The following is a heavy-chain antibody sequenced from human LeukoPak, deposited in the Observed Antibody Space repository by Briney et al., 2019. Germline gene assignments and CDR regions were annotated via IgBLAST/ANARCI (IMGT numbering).Heavy chain of an antibody. J-gene: IGHJ4*02. CDR2: ISSFNAHT. CDR1: GYTFTNYG. Sequence: ASVKVSCKTSGYTFTNYGITWVRQAPGQGLEWMGWISSFNAHTNYAQKFQGRVTMTTDTSTSTAYMELRSLRSDDTAVYYCARADELDYYGSGSYYPYWGQGTLVTVSS. D-gene: IGHD3-10*01. V-gene: IGHV1-18*01. CDR3: ARADELDYYGSGSYYPY.